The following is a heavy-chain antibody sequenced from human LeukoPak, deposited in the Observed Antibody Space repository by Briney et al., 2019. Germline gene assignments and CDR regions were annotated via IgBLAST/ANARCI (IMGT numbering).Heavy chain of an antibody. Sequence: GGSLRLSCAASGFTFSSYSMNWVRQAPGKGLEWVSSISSSSSYIYYADSVKGRFTISRDNAKNSLYLQMNSLRAEDTAVYYCAREGGRGYSGYDFSYFDYWGQGTLVTVSS. D-gene: IGHD5-12*01. J-gene: IGHJ4*02. V-gene: IGHV3-21*01. CDR1: GFTFSSYS. CDR3: AREGGRGYSGYDFSYFDY. CDR2: ISSSSSYI.